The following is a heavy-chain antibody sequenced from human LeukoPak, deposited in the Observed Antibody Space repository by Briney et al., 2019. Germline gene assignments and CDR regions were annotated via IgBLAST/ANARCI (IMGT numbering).Heavy chain of an antibody. Sequence: SETLSLTCTVSGGSISSYYWSWIRQPPGNRLEWIGYIYYSGSTNYNPSLKSRVTISVDTSKNQFSLKLSSVTAADTAVYYCPRAPRGYCSSYNWFDPWGQGTLVTVSS. CDR1: GGSISSYY. V-gene: IGHV4-59*01. D-gene: IGHD6-6*01. CDR3: PRAPRGYCSSYNWFDP. J-gene: IGHJ5*02. CDR2: IYYSGST.